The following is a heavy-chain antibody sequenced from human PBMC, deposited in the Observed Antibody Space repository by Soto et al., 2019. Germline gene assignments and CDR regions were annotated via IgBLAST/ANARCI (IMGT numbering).Heavy chain of an antibody. J-gene: IGHJ6*02. CDR2: ISSSGSTI. CDR3: ARITIFVVLDV. V-gene: IGHV3-48*03. D-gene: IGHD3-3*01. CDR1: GFTFSSYE. Sequence: PGGSLRLSCAASGFTFSSYEMNWVRQAPGKGLEWVSYISSSGSTIYYADSVKGRFTISRDNAKNSLYLQMNSLRAEDTAVYYCARITIFVVLDVWGQGTTVTVSS.